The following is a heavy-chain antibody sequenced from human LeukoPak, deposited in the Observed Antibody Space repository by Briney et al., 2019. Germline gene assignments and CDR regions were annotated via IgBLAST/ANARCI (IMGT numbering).Heavy chain of an antibody. D-gene: IGHD3-10*01. J-gene: IGHJ6*03. CDR2: IYTSGRT. Sequence: PSETLSLTCTVSGGSISSGNHYWSWIRQPAGKGLEWIGRIYTSGRTKYNPSLKSRLTISVDTSKNQFSLKLSSVTAADTAVYYCARGRYGSGSYKYYYYMDVWGKGTTVTISS. V-gene: IGHV4-61*02. CDR3: ARGRYGSGSYKYYYYMDV. CDR1: GGSISSGNHY.